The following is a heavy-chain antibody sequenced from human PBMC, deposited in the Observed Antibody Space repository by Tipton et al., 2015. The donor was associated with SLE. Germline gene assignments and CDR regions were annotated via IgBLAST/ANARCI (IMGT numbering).Heavy chain of an antibody. CDR1: GGTSSSYA. CDR2: ISAYNGNT. CDR3: AAHRRWSSPLDS. D-gene: IGHD2-15*01. J-gene: IGHJ4*02. Sequence: QVQLVQSGAEVKKPGSSVKVSCKASGGTSSSYAISWVRQAPGQGLEWMGWISAYNGNTNYAQKLQGRVTMTTDTSTSTAYMELRSLRSDDTAVYYCAAHRRWSSPLDSWGQGTLVIVSA. V-gene: IGHV1-18*01.